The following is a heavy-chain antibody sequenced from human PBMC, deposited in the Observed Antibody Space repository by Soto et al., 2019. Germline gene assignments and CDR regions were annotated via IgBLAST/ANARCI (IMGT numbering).Heavy chain of an antibody. CDR2: IYYSGST. V-gene: IGHV4-31*03. J-gene: IGHJ4*02. Sequence: NPSETLSLTCTVSGGSISSGGYYWSWIRQHPGKGLEWIGYIYYSGSTYYNPSLKSRVTISVDTSKNQFSLKLSSVTAADTAVYYCARGRIGATYFDSWGQGTLVTVSS. CDR3: ARGRIGATYFDS. CDR1: GGSISSGGYY. D-gene: IGHD1-26*01.